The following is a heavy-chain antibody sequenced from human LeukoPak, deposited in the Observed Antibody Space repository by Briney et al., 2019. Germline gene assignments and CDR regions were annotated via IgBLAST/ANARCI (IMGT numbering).Heavy chain of an antibody. Sequence: GSLRLSCAASGFTFSSYSMNWVRQAPGKGLEWVSYISSTSSTIYYADSVKGRSTISRDNAKNSLYLQMHSLRDGDTAVYYCATGGYFDLWGRGTLVTVSS. CDR1: GFTFSSYS. CDR3: ATGGYFDL. J-gene: IGHJ2*01. CDR2: ISSTSSTI. V-gene: IGHV3-48*02.